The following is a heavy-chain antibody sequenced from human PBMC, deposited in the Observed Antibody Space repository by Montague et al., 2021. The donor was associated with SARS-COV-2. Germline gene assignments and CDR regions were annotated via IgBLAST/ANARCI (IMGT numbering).Heavy chain of an antibody. CDR1: GGSFSGYY. Sequence: SETLSLTCAVYGGSFSGYYWSWIRQPPGKGLEGIGEINHSGSTNYNPSLKSRLTISVDTSNNQFSLKLSSVTAADTAVYYCARVRYYGSGTSLGMDVWGQGTTVTVSS. J-gene: IGHJ6*02. D-gene: IGHD3-10*01. CDR3: ARVRYYGSGTSLGMDV. CDR2: INHSGST. V-gene: IGHV4-34*01.